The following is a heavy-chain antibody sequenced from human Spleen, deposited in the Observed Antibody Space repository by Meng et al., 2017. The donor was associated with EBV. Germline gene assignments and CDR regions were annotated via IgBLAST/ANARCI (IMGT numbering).Heavy chain of an antibody. Sequence: QVQLQDSGPGLVKPSGXXTLTCAVSGGSIVSTNWWAWVRQSPGKGLEWIGEIYHSGSTNYNPSLKNRVTISVDKSKNQVFLKLSSVTVADTAVYYCAQRERWGLDPWGQGTLVTVSS. CDR2: IYHSGST. V-gene: IGHV4-4*02. CDR1: GGSIVSTNW. CDR3: AQRERWGLDP. D-gene: IGHD3-16*01. J-gene: IGHJ5*02.